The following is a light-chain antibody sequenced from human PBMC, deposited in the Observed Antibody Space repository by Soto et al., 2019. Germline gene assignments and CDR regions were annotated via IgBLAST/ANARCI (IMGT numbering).Light chain of an antibody. Sequence: QSALTQPASVSGSPGQSIAISCTGTSSDVGSHNHVSWYQQYPGKAPKLIIYEVTNRPSGVSARFSGSKFGSTASLTISGLQAEDEGENYCNSLSAAGSSYVFGPGTKVTVL. CDR1: SSDVGSHNH. J-gene: IGLJ1*01. CDR3: NSLSAAGSSYV. CDR2: EVT. V-gene: IGLV2-14*01.